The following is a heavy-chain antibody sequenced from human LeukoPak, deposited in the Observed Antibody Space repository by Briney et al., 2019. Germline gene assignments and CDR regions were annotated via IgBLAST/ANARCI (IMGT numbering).Heavy chain of an antibody. V-gene: IGHV3-7*01. CDR3: ARFRVSAFDI. J-gene: IGHJ3*02. CDR1: GFTFSNYW. Sequence: QPGGSLRLSCAASGFTFSNYWMTWVRQAPGKGLEWVANIKQDGSDKYYVDSVKGRFTISRDNAKSSLYLQMNSLRAEDTAVYYCARFRVSAFDIWGQGTKVTVSS. CDR2: IKQDGSDK.